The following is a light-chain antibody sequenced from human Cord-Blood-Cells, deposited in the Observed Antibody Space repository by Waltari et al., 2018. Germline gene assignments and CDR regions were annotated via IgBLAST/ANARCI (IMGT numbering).Light chain of an antibody. Sequence: QSVLPQPPSASGTPGQRVTISCSGSSSNIGSHTVHWYQQLPGTAPKLLIYSNSQRPSGVPERFSGSKSGTSASLAISGLQSEDEADYYCAAWDDSLNGWVFGGGTKLTVL. V-gene: IGLV1-44*01. CDR1: SSNIGSHT. J-gene: IGLJ3*02. CDR2: SNS. CDR3: AAWDDSLNGWV.